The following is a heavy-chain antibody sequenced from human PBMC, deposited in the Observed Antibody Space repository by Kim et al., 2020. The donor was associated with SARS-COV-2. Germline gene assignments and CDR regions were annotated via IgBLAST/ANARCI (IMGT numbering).Heavy chain of an antibody. CDR3: ARSYYDILTGYYPYYFDY. CDR2: IYYSGST. V-gene: IGHV4-59*01. J-gene: IGHJ4*02. Sequence: SETLSLTCTVSGGSISSYYWSWIRQPPGKGLEWIGYIYYSGSTNYNPSLKSRVTISVDTSKNQFSLKLSSVPAADTAVYYCARSYYDILTGYYPYYFDYWGQGTLVTVSS. D-gene: IGHD3-9*01. CDR1: GGSISSYY.